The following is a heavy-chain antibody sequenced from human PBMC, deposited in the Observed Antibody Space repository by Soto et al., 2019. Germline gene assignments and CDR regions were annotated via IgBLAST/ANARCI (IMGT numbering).Heavy chain of an antibody. J-gene: IGHJ3*02. D-gene: IGHD3-3*01. CDR1: GGTFGSNA. CDR2: IIPIFGTI. Sequence: ASVKVSCKASGGTFGSNAISWVRLAPGQGLEWMGGIIPIFGTINNAQKFQDRVTITADESANIVYLELSSLRSEDTAIYYCARGRFTFGPGAVGGAFIIWAQGKLFTVSS. V-gene: IGHV1-69*13. CDR3: ARGRFTFGPGAVGGAFII.